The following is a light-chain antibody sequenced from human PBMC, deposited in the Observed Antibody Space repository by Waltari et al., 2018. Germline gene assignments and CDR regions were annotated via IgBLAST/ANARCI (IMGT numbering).Light chain of an antibody. J-gene: IGLJ3*02. CDR3: CSYTRSDSWV. Sequence: QSALTQPASVSGSPGQSITIPCPGTSSDLGGYNRLPWYQQHPGKVPKLMIFDVSNWPSGVSHRFSGSKSGNTASLTISGLQAEDEADYYCCSYTRSDSWVFGGGTKLTVL. CDR1: SSDLGGYNR. V-gene: IGLV2-14*03. CDR2: DVS.